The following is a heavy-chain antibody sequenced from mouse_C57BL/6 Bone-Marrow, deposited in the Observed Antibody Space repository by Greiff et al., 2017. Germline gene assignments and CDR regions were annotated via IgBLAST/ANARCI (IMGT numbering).Heavy chain of an antibody. V-gene: IGHV14-4*01. CDR2: IDPENGDT. CDR3: TTYSNYYARDY. Sequence: EVKLMESGAELVRPGASVKLSCTASGFNIKDDYMHWVKQRPEQGLEWIGWIDPENGDTEYASKFQGKATITADTSSNTAYLQLSSLTSEDTAVYYCTTYSNYYARDYWGQGTSVTVSS. D-gene: IGHD2-5*01. CDR1: GFNIKDDY. J-gene: IGHJ4*01.